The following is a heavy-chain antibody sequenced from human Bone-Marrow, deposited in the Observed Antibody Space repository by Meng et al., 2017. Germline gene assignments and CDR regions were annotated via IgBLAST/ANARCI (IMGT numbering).Heavy chain of an antibody. CDR1: GFTFSSYA. Sequence: LTGAASGFTFSSYAMSWVRQAPGKGLEWVSAISGSGGSTYYADSVKGRFTISRDNSKNTLYLQMNSLKTEDTAVYYCTRGGHMVRGIVAAFDIWGQGTMVTVSS. CDR2: ISGSGGST. J-gene: IGHJ3*02. D-gene: IGHD3-10*01. V-gene: IGHV3-23*01. CDR3: TRGGHMVRGIVAAFDI.